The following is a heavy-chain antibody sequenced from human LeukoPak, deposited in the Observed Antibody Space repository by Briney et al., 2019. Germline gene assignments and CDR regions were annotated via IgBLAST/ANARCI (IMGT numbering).Heavy chain of an antibody. D-gene: IGHD3-22*01. CDR1: GFTFSSYA. CDR2: ISYDGNNK. Sequence: GSLRLSCAASGFTFSSYAMHWVRQAPGKGLEWVAVISYDGNNKYYADSVKGRFSISRDNANNLLYLQMNSLRAEDTAVYYCARDSFSDSSGSYAFDIWGQGTMVTVSS. J-gene: IGHJ3*02. V-gene: IGHV3-30*04. CDR3: ARDSFSDSSGSYAFDI.